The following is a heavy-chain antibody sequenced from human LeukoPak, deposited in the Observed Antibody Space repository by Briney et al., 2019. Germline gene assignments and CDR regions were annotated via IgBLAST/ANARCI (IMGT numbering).Heavy chain of an antibody. J-gene: IGHJ4*02. CDR1: AYTSSSYW. CDR3: ARQNDFRLDY. Sequence: GESLQFPCNASAYTSSSYWIGWVRQMPGQRREWMRSIYPCNSETRYSPSLLGQVTISVDTSIGTAYLQWSSLKASDTAIYYCARQNDFRLDYWGQGTLVTVSS. D-gene: IGHD3-3*01. CDR2: IYPCNSET. V-gene: IGHV5-51*01.